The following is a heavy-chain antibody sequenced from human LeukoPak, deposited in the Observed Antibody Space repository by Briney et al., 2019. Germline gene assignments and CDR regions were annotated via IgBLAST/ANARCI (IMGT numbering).Heavy chain of an antibody. CDR2: ISWNSGSI. D-gene: IGHD6-19*01. CDR1: GFTFDDYA. J-gene: IGHJ4*02. CDR3: AKGGFIAVAGDLDY. V-gene: IGHV3-9*01. Sequence: GGSLRLSCAASGFTFDDYAMHWVRQAPGKGLEWVSGISWNSGSIGYADSVKGRFTISRDNAKDSLYLQMNSLRAEDTALYYCAKGGFIAVAGDLDYWGQGTLVTVSS.